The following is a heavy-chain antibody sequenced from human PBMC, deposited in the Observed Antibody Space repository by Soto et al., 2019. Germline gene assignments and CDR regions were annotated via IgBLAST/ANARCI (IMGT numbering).Heavy chain of an antibody. D-gene: IGHD6-13*01. CDR1: GFTFSLYA. J-gene: IGHJ4*02. CDR2: ISGSDGGT. Sequence: EVELLESGGGLVQPGGSLRLSCAASGFTFSLYAMSWVRQAPGKGLEWVSHISGSDGGTYYADSVKGRFTISRDNSKNPLYLQMNSLRAEDSAVYYCARDQELPEYWGQGTLVTVSS. CDR3: ARDQELPEY. V-gene: IGHV3-23*01.